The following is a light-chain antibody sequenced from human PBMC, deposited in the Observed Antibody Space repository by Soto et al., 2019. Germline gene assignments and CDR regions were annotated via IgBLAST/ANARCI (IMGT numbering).Light chain of an antibody. Sequence: EVVMTQSPATLSASPGERVILSCRASQNIGSNLAWYQQRPGQAPRLLMYGASTRATETPARFSGSGSATDFTLTISSLQSEDFAVYYCEQYKSWPYTFGQGTKVDIK. J-gene: IGKJ2*01. CDR1: QNIGSN. CDR3: EQYKSWPYT. V-gene: IGKV3-15*01. CDR2: GAS.